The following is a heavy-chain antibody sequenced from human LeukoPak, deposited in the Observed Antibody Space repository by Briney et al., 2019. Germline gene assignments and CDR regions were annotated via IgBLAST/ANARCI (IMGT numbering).Heavy chain of an antibody. Sequence: SETLSLTCAVYGGSFSGYYWSWIRQPPGKGLEWIGEINHSGSTNYNPSLKSRVTISVDTSKNQFSLKLSSVTAADTAVYYCARGRYSGYCNWFDPWGQGTLVTVSS. D-gene: IGHD5-12*01. CDR1: GGSFSGYY. V-gene: IGHV4-34*01. J-gene: IGHJ5*02. CDR2: INHSGST. CDR3: ARGRYSGYCNWFDP.